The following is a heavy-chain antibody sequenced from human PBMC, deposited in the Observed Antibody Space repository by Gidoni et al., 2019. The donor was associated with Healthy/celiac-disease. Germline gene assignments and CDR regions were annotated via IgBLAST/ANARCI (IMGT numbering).Heavy chain of an antibody. CDR2: IYYSRST. D-gene: IGHD3-10*01. CDR1: GGSISSYY. J-gene: IGHJ6*03. CDR3: ARLGRVAARGDDYYYYYMDV. Sequence: QVQLQESGPGLVKPSETLSLTCTVSGGSISSYYWSWIRQPPAKGLEWIGYIYYSRSTNYNPSRKSRVTRSVDTSKNQFSLKLISVTAAGTAVYYCARLGRVAARGDDYYYYYMDVWGKGTTVTVSS. V-gene: IGHV4-59*01.